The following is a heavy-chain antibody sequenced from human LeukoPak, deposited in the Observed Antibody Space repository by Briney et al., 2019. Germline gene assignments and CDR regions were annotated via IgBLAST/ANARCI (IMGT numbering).Heavy chain of an antibody. V-gene: IGHV4-38-2*02. Sequence: SETLSLTCTVSGFSISSGYYWGWIRQPPGKGLEWIGSIYHSGNTYYNPSLKSRVTISVDTSKNQFSLKLSSVTAADTAVYYCAGQFEFWGQGTLVTVSS. J-gene: IGHJ4*02. CDR2: IYHSGNT. CDR3: AGQFEF. D-gene: IGHD3-10*01. CDR1: GFSISSGYY.